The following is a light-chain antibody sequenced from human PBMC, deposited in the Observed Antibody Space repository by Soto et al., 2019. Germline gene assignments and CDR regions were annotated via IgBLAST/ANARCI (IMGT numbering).Light chain of an antibody. V-gene: IGLV1-40*01. Sequence: QSVLTQPPSVSGAPGQRVTISCTGSSSNIGAGYDVHWYQQFPGTTPKLLIYDNNNRPSGVPDRFSGSKSGTSASLAITGLQADDEADYYCQSYDSSLSHVFGTGTKLTVL. CDR3: QSYDSSLSHV. J-gene: IGLJ1*01. CDR2: DNN. CDR1: SSNIGAGYD.